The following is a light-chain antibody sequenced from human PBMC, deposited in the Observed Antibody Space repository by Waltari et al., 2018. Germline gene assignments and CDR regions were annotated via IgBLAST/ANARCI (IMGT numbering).Light chain of an antibody. Sequence: SALTQPDSVSGSPGQSITLSCSVISSDSGRYAYVSWYQQHPGKAPQVIIYDVSNRPSGVSNRFSGYKSGSSASLTISGLQAEDEADYYCSSFTSSTTGIFGGGTKLTVL. J-gene: IGLJ2*01. CDR3: SSFTSSTTGI. CDR1: SSDSGRYAY. V-gene: IGLV2-14*01. CDR2: DVS.